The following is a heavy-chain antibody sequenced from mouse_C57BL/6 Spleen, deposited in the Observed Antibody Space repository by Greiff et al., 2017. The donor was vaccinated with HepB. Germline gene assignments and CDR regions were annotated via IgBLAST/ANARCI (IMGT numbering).Heavy chain of an antibody. CDR3: ARGAITTVVAYYAMDY. CDR2: ISSGGSYT. Sequence: DVKLVESGGDLVKPGGSLKLSCAASGFTFSSYGMSWVRQTPDKRLEWVATISSGGSYTYYPDSVKGRFTISRDNAKNTLYLQMSSLKSEDTAMYYCARGAITTVVAYYAMDYWGQGTSVTVSS. D-gene: IGHD1-1*01. CDR1: GFTFSSYG. V-gene: IGHV5-6*02. J-gene: IGHJ4*01.